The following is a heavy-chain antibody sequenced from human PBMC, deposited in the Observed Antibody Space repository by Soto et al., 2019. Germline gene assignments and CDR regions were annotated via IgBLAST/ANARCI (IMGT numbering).Heavy chain of an antibody. CDR1: GGSISSYY. V-gene: IGHV4-59*01. Sequence: SETLSLTCTVSGGSISSYYWSWIRQPPGKGLEWIGYIYYSGSTNYNPSLKSRVTISVDTSKNQFPPKLSSVTAADTAVYYWARDNGYSYGYTLDQWGQGTLVTVSS. CDR3: ARDNGYSYGYTLDQ. D-gene: IGHD5-18*01. CDR2: IYYSGST. J-gene: IGHJ4*02.